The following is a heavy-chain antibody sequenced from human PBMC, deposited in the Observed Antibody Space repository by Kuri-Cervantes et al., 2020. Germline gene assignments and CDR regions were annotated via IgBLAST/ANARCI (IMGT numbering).Heavy chain of an antibody. J-gene: IGHJ6*02. V-gene: IGHV3-23*01. CDR1: GFTFSSYA. CDR2: ISGSGGST. Sequence: GGSLRLSCAASGFTFSSYAMSWVRQAPGKGLEWVSAISGSGGSTYYADSVKGRFTISRDNSKNTLYLQMNSLRAEDTAVYYCAKDPIVPAAIQYYYGMDVWGQGTTVTVSS. D-gene: IGHD2-2*02. CDR3: AKDPIVPAAIQYYYGMDV.